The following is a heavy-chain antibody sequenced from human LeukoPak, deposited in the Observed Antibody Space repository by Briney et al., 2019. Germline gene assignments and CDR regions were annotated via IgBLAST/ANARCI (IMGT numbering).Heavy chain of an antibody. CDR1: GFTFSSYA. J-gene: IGHJ3*02. CDR2: ISGSGGST. CDR3: AKDTYGGNSDDAFDI. Sequence: PGGSLRLSCAASGFTFSSYALSWVRQAPGEGLEWVSAISGSGGSTYYADSVKGRFTISRDNSKNTLYLQMNSLRAEDTAVYYCAKDTYGGNSDDAFDIWGQGTMVTVSS. D-gene: IGHD4-23*01. V-gene: IGHV3-23*01.